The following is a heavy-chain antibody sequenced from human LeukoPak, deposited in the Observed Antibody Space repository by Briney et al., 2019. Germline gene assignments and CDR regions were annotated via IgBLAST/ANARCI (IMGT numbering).Heavy chain of an antibody. Sequence: QPGGSVKVSCKASGYTFTSYYMHWVRQAPGKGLEWMGGFDPEDGETIYAQKFQGRVTMTEDTSTDTAYMELSSLRSEDTAVYYCATGPHQLPEHYYFDYWGQGTLVTVSS. CDR1: GYTFTSYY. CDR2: FDPEDGET. D-gene: IGHD2-2*01. CDR3: ATGPHQLPEHYYFDY. V-gene: IGHV1-24*01. J-gene: IGHJ4*02.